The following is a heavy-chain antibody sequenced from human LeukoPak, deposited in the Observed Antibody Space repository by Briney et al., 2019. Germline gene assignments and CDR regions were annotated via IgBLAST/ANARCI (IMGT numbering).Heavy chain of an antibody. J-gene: IGHJ5*02. CDR1: GYTFTSYG. CDR3: ARGYDFWSGYPNWFDP. V-gene: IGHV1-18*01. CDR2: ISAYNGNT. Sequence: VASVTVSCKASGYTFTSYGISWVRQAPGQGLEGMGWISAYNGNTNYAQKLQGRVTMTTDTSTSTAYMELRSLRSDDTAVYYCARGYDFWSGYPNWFDPWGQGTLVTVSS. D-gene: IGHD3-3*01.